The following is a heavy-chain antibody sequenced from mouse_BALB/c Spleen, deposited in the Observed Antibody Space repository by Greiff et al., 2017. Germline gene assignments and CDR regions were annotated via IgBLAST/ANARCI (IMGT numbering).Heavy chain of an antibody. CDR2: IRSKSNNYAT. J-gene: IGHJ4*01. D-gene: IGHD2-2*01. CDR1: GFTFNTNA. Sequence: EVQLVETGGGLVQPKGSLKLSCAASGFTFNTNAMNWVRQAPGKGLEWVARIRSKSNNYATYYADSVKDRFTISRDDSQSMLYLQMNNLKTEDTAMYYCVKDGYYYAMDYWGQGTSVTVSS. V-gene: IGHV10S3*01. CDR3: VKDGYYYAMDY.